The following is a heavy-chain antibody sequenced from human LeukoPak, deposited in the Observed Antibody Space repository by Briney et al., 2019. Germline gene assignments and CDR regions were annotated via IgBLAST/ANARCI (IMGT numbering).Heavy chain of an antibody. CDR3: AKRALYGSGTYYFDC. CDR2: IGFSSDST. V-gene: IGHV3-23*01. J-gene: IGHJ4*02. Sequence: GGSLRLSCAASGFTFSTYGMTWVRQAPGKGLEWVSDIGFSSDSTYYADSVKGRFTISRDNSKNTLYLQMNSLRAEDTAVYYCAKRALYGSGTYYFDCWGQGTLVTVSS. D-gene: IGHD3-10*01. CDR1: GFTFSTYG.